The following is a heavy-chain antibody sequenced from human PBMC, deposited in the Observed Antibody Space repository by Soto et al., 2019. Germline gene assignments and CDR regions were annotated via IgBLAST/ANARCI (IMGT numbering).Heavy chain of an antibody. CDR2: ISSSSNYI. CDR1: GFTFSSYS. CDR3: ARDLVGATI. D-gene: IGHD1-26*01. J-gene: IGHJ4*02. Sequence: GGSLRLSCAASGFTFSSYSMNWVRQAPGKGLEWVSSISSSSNYIYYADSMKGRFTISRDNAKNSLYLQMKSLRAEDTGVYYCARDLVGATIWGQGTLVTVSS. V-gene: IGHV3-21*01.